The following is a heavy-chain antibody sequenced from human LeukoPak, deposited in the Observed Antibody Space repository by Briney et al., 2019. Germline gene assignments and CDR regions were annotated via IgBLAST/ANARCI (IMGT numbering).Heavy chain of an antibody. J-gene: IGHJ6*03. Sequence: ASVKVSCKASGYTFTSYYMHWVRQAPGQGLEWMGIINPSGGSTSYAQKFQGRVTMTRDMSTSTVYMELSSLRSEDTAVYYCARESSSSRVYYYYYMDVWGKGTTVTVSS. CDR2: INPSGGST. D-gene: IGHD6-6*01. CDR3: ARESSSSRVYYYYYMDV. V-gene: IGHV1-46*01. CDR1: GYTFTSYY.